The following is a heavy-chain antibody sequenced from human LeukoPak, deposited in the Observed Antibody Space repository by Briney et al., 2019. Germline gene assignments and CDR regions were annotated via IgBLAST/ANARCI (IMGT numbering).Heavy chain of an antibody. Sequence: ASVKVSCKASGYTFTTSAINWVRQAPGQGLEWMGWINTNTGNPTYAQGFTGRFVFSLDTSVSTAYLQISSLKAEDTAVYYCARVVGCGGDCYSGISDYWGQGTLVTVSS. V-gene: IGHV7-4-1*02. CDR1: GYTFTTSA. J-gene: IGHJ4*02. CDR2: INTNTGNP. CDR3: ARVVGCGGDCYSGISDY. D-gene: IGHD2-21*02.